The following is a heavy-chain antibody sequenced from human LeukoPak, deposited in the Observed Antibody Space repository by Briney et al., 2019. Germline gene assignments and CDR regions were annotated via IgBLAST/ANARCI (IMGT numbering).Heavy chain of an antibody. Sequence: SGPTLVQPTPTLTLTCTFSGFSLSTSGVGVGWIRQPPVKALEWLPLIHWHDDKRYSPSLKRRLPITKDTSKNQAVLTMTNMDPVDTATYYCAHRPPFPDYWGQGTLVTVSS. CDR3: AHRPPFPDY. CDR2: IHWHDDK. V-gene: IGHV2-5*01. D-gene: IGHD2/OR15-2a*01. CDR1: GFSLSTSGVG. J-gene: IGHJ4*02.